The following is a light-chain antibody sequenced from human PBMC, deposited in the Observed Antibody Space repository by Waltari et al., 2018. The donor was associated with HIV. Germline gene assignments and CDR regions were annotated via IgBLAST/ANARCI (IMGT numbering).Light chain of an antibody. V-gene: IGLV2-23*02. CDR3: CAYAGSTTYVI. J-gene: IGLJ2*01. CDR2: EVS. Sequence: QSALTQPASVSGSPGQAITISCTVTSSDVGGYTLVSRYQQHPGKASNRMVYEVSKRPSGVSKRFSGSKSGNTASLTISGLHAEDEADYYCCAYAGSTTYVIFGGGTKLTVL. CDR1: SSDVGGYTL.